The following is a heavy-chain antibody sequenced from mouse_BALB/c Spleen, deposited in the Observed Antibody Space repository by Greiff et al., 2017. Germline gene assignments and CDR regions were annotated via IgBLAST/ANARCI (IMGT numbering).Heavy chain of an antibody. V-gene: IGHV2-6-7*01. J-gene: IGHJ3*01. CDR3: AREENYRYDFAY. CDR2: IWGDGST. CDR1: GFSLTGYG. Sequence: QVHVKQSGPGLVAPSQSLSITCTVSGFSLTGYGVNWVRQPPGKGLEWLGMIWGDGSTDYNSALKSRLSISKDNSKSQVFLKMNSLQTDDTARYYCAREENYRYDFAYWGQGTLVTVSA. D-gene: IGHD2-14*01.